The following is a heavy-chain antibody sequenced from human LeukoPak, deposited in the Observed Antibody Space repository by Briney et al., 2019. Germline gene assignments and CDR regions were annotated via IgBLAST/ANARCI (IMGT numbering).Heavy chain of an antibody. CDR3: AKSSITMNRGNHHMDV. CDR2: MSDSGTNT. V-gene: IGHV3-23*01. J-gene: IGHJ6*03. CDR1: GFTFRTYG. D-gene: IGHD3-10*01. Sequence: GGSLRLSCGASGFTFRTYGMTWVRQAPGKGLEWVSGMSDSGTNTYYADSVKGRFTISRDNSKSTLYLQMNSLRPGDTAVYYCAKSSITMNRGNHHMDVWGKGTTVTISS.